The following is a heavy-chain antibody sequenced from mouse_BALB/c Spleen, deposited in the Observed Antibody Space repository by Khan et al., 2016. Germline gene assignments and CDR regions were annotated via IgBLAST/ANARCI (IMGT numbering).Heavy chain of an antibody. Sequence: QIQLVQSGPELKRPGKTVKISCKASGCTFTNYGINWVKQAPGKGLKWMGWINTYSGESTYADDFKGRFASSLETSANNAYLQINNLKHEDTATNFCATYRYYYGSSSYFDVWGAGTTVTVSS. J-gene: IGHJ1*01. CDR3: ATYRYYYGSSSYFDV. D-gene: IGHD1-1*01. V-gene: IGHV9-3-1*01. CDR1: GCTFTNYG. CDR2: INTYSGES.